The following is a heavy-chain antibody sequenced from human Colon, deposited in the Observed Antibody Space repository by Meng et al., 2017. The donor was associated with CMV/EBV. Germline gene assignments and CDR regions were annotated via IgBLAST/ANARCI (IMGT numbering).Heavy chain of an antibody. J-gene: IGHJ4*02. D-gene: IGHD2-15*01. Sequence: QVHLVESGGDSVKPGGSLRLSCAASGFSVSDYYVSWIRQAPGKGLEWISFIGGGAGVTYYTDSLKGRFTISRDNAWNSVYLQMASLRVDDTAIYYCARGRRDIGFDSWGQGALVTVSS. V-gene: IGHV3-11*01. CDR2: IGGGAGVT. CDR1: GFSVSDYY. CDR3: ARGRRDIGFDS.